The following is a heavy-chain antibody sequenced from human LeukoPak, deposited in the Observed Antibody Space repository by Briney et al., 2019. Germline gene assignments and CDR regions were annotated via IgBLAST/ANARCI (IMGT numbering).Heavy chain of an antibody. V-gene: IGHV3-7*03. Sequence: GGSLRLSCEASGFVFGHSWMSWVRQAPGKGLEWVANINLDGSEINYLDSLTGRLTISRDNAKDSLYLQMNGLRAEGTAVYFCVRDRGYSTFDYWGQGTLVTVSS. CDR1: GFVFGHSW. CDR3: VRDRGYSTFDY. D-gene: IGHD3-22*01. J-gene: IGHJ4*02. CDR2: INLDGSEI.